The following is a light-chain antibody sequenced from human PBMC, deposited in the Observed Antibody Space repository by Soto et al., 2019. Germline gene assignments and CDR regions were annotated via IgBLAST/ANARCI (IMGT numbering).Light chain of an antibody. V-gene: IGKV1-5*03. Sequence: DIQMTQSPSTLSASVGDRVTITCRASQGMDSWLAWYQQKAGKAPKLLIYKASSLLSGVPSRFSGSGSGTEFTLTISSLQPDDCATFYCQQYNSYSTFGGGTKVEIK. J-gene: IGKJ4*02. CDR2: KAS. CDR3: QQYNSYST. CDR1: QGMDSW.